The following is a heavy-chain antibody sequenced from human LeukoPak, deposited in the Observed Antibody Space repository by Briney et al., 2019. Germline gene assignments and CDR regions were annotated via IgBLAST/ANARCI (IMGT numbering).Heavy chain of an antibody. D-gene: IGHD2-15*01. Sequence: GGSLRLSCVASGFTVSSNYMNWVRQAPGKGLEWVSYINDDSSDIHYAGSVRGRFTISRDDARKTLYLQLSSLRVEDTAVYYCARDTLQPGLIDSWGQGTLVTVSS. J-gene: IGHJ4*02. CDR1: GFTVSSNY. CDR3: ARDTLQPGLIDS. CDR2: INDDSSDI. V-gene: IGHV3-21*05.